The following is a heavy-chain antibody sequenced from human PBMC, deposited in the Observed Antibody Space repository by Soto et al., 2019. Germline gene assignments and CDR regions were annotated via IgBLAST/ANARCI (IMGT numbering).Heavy chain of an antibody. CDR1: GFTFSSYA. Sequence: GGSLRLSCAASGFTFSSYAMSWVRQAPGKGLEWVSAISGSGGSTYYADSVKGRFTISRDNSKNTLYLQMNSLRAEDTAVYYCAKGRYNWNVSQLGYMDVWGKGTTVTVSS. CDR3: AKGRYNWNVSQLGYMDV. D-gene: IGHD1-1*01. V-gene: IGHV3-23*01. J-gene: IGHJ6*03. CDR2: ISGSGGST.